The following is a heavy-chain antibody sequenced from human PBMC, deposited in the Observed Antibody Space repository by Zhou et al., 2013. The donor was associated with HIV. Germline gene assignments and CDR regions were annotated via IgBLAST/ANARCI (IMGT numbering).Heavy chain of an antibody. J-gene: IGHJ4*02. V-gene: IGHV3-48*03. D-gene: IGHD3-22*01. CDR1: GFTFSSYE. Sequence: EVQLVESGGGLVQPGGSLRLSCAASGFTFSSYEMNWVRQAPGKGLEWVSYISTHGSTIYYADSVKGRFTISRDNAKNSLYLQMNSLRAEDTAVYYCATRHYYDGSGLDYWGQGTLVTVSS. CDR2: ISTHGSTI. CDR3: ATRHYYDGSGLDY.